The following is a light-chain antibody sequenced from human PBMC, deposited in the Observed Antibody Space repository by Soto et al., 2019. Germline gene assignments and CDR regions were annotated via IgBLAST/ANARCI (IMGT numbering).Light chain of an antibody. CDR3: QQSYDSPRLT. Sequence: DIQMTQSPSSLSASVGDRVTITCRASQSISSYLNWYQQKPGKAPKVLIYTASSLQSRVPSRFSGSGSGTDFTLTISSLQPEDFATYYCQQSYDSPRLTFGGGTKVEIK. CDR1: QSISSY. V-gene: IGKV1-39*01. J-gene: IGKJ4*01. CDR2: TAS.